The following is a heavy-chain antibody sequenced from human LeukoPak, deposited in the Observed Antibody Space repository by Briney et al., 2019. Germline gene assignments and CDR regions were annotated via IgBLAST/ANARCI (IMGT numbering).Heavy chain of an antibody. J-gene: IGHJ5*02. CDR3: ARGQQLVRSWFDP. V-gene: IGHV5-51*01. CDR2: LYPGDSDT. CDR1: GYSFTSYW. D-gene: IGHD6-13*01. Sequence: GESLKISCKGSGYSFTSYWIGWVRQMPGKGLEWMGILYPGDSDTRYSPSFQGQVTISADKSISTAYLQWSSLKASDTAMYYCARGQQLVRSWFDPWGQGTLVTVSS.